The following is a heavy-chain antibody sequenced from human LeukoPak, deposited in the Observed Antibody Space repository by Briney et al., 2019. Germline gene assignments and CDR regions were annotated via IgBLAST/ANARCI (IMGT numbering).Heavy chain of an antibody. CDR3: ARGLMVRGGDFDY. D-gene: IGHD3-10*01. Sequence: PSETLSLTCTVSGGSISSYYWSWIRQPPGKGLEWIGYIYYSGSTNYNPSLKSRVTISVDTSKNQFSLKLSSVTAADTAVYYCARGLMVRGGDFDYWGQGTLVTVSS. CDR2: IYYSGST. V-gene: IGHV4-59*01. J-gene: IGHJ4*02. CDR1: GGSISSYY.